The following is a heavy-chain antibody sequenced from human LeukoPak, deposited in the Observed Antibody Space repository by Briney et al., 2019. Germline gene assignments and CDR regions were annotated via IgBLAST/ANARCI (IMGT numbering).Heavy chain of an antibody. CDR1: GGSISSYY. CDR3: ARLFLANWFDP. CDR2: IYYSGST. V-gene: IGHV4-59*08. Sequence: PSETLSLTCTVSGGSISSYYWSWIRQPPGKGLEWIGYIYYSGSTNYNPSLKSRVTISVDTSKNQFSLKLSSVTAADTAVYYCARLFLANWFDPWGQGTLVTVSS. D-gene: IGHD2-21*01. J-gene: IGHJ5*02.